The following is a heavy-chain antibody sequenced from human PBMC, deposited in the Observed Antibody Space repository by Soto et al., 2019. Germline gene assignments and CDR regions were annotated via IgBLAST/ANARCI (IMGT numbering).Heavy chain of an antibody. CDR2: IHYSGST. D-gene: IGHD6-6*01. Sequence: SETLSLTCTVSGGSITSYYWSWIRQPPGKGLEWIGDIHYSGSTNYNPSLTSRVTISTDTSKNQFSLNLSSVTAADTAVYYCARDPISARPFFDYWGQGTLVTVSS. CDR1: GGSITSYY. CDR3: ARDPISARPFFDY. V-gene: IGHV4-59*01. J-gene: IGHJ4*02.